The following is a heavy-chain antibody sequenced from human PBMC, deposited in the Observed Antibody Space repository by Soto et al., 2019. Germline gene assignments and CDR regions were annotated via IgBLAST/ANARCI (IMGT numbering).Heavy chain of an antibody. V-gene: IGHV1-2*02. CDR2: LNPRTGDT. D-gene: IGHD3-16*01. CDR1: GYTFTEYY. Sequence: QVQLVQSGAGVKKPGASVQVSCKTSGYTFTEYYIYWVRQAPGQGPAWMGGLNPRTGDTTYEQKFQGRVTMTRGMTISAAYMELRRLTSDDTAMYYCARDPIGGGAPYYFDYWGQGSLVTVSS. CDR3: ARDPIGGGAPYYFDY. J-gene: IGHJ4*02.